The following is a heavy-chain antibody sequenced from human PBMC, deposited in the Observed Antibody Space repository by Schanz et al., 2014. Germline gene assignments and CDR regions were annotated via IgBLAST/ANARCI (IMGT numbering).Heavy chain of an antibody. J-gene: IGHJ4*02. V-gene: IGHV3-72*01. CDR3: VRLDVHDY. CDR2: ITNKPNNYNT. Sequence: VQLVESGGGVVQPGGSLRLSCAASGLTFSDHYMDWVRQAPGKGLEWVGRITNKPNNYNTEYAASVKGRFTISRDDSRNSLYLQMSSLKTEDTAVYYCVRLDVHDYWGQGTLVTVSA. D-gene: IGHD3-16*01. CDR1: GLTFSDHY.